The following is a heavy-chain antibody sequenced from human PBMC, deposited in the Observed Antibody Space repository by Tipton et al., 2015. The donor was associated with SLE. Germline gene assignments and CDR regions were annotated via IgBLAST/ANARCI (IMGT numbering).Heavy chain of an antibody. Sequence: SLRLSCAASGFTFSSCAMSWVRQAPGKGLEWVSAISGSGGVTYYADSVKGRFTISRDNSKNTLSLQMNSLRAEDTAVYYCARGYSSYWFDPWGQGTLVTVSS. CDR3: ARGYSSYWFDP. J-gene: IGHJ5*02. D-gene: IGHD6-13*01. CDR1: GFTFSSCA. V-gene: IGHV3-23*01. CDR2: ISGSGGVT.